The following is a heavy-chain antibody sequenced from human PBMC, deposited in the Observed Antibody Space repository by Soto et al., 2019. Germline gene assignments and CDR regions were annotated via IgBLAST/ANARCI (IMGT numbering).Heavy chain of an antibody. V-gene: IGHV1-18*01. J-gene: IGHJ6*02. CDR2: ISAYNGNT. CDR3: ARTQRGYCSGGSCYSGGLYYYGMDV. Sequence: ASVKVSCKASGYTFTSYGISWVRQAPGQGLEWMGWISAYNGNTNYAQKLQGRVTMTTDTSTSTAYMELRSLRSDDTAVYYCARTQRGYCSGGSCYSGGLYYYGMDVWGQGTTVTVSS. CDR1: GYTFTSYG. D-gene: IGHD2-15*01.